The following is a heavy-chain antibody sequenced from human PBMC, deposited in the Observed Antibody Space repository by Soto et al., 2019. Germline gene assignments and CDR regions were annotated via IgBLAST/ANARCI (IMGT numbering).Heavy chain of an antibody. CDR1: GFTFSSYS. Sequence: PGGSLRLACAASGFTFSSYSMNWVRQAPGKGLEWVSSISSSSSYIYYADSVKGRFTISRDNAKNSLYLQMNSLRAEDKAVYYSARDHRIVIMVYATYGKGHFDYWGQGTLVTVSS. CDR2: ISSSSSYI. V-gene: IGHV3-21*01. J-gene: IGHJ4*02. D-gene: IGHD2-8*01. CDR3: ARDHRIVIMVYATYGKGHFDY.